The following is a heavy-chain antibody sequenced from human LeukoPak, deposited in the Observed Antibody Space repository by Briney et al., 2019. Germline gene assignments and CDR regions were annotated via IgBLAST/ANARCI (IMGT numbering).Heavy chain of an antibody. CDR2: MYHTGST. Sequence: ASETLSLTCTVSGYSMSSGYYWGWIRQPPERGLEWIGSMYHTGSTYYNPSLKSRVTISVDTSKNQFYLKLSSVTAADTAVYYCVRVARHDYTYYPGGNYFDYWGQGTLVTVSS. CDR3: VRVARHDYTYYPGGNYFDY. J-gene: IGHJ4*02. V-gene: IGHV4-38-2*02. CDR1: GYSMSSGYY. D-gene: IGHD4-11*01.